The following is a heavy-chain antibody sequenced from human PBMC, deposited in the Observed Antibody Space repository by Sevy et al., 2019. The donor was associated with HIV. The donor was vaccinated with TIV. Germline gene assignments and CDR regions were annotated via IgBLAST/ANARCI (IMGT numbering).Heavy chain of an antibody. J-gene: IGHJ3*02. CDR1: GYTFTGYY. D-gene: IGHD3-3*01. CDR2: INPNSGGT. CDR3: ARGDRPSYDFWSMGVAFDI. Sequence: ASVKVSCKASGYTFTGYYMHWVRQAPGQGLEWMGRINPNSGGTNYAQKFQGRVTMTRDTSISTAYMELSRLRSDDTAVYYCARGDRPSYDFWSMGVAFDIWGQGTMVTVSS. V-gene: IGHV1-2*06.